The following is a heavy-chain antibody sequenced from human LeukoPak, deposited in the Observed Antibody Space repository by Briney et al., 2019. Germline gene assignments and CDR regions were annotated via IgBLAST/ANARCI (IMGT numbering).Heavy chain of an antibody. CDR1: QDTFVNFA. V-gene: IGHV1-69*13. CDR3: ARLNECTSSTCYVGMDFYYYMDV. CDR2: FIPVFATT. Sequence: GASVKVSCKASQDTFVNFAISWVRQAPGQGLEWMGTFIPVFATTHYSQRFQGRVTLIADESTYTVYMELRNLTSDDTAIYYCARLNECTSSTCYVGMDFYYYMDVWGKGTTVTVSS. J-gene: IGHJ6*03. D-gene: IGHD1-1*01.